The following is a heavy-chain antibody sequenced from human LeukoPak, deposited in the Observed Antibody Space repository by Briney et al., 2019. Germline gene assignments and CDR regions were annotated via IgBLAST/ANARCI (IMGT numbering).Heavy chain of an antibody. D-gene: IGHD3-22*01. CDR3: TTDYYDSSGYYDY. CDR2: IKSKTDGGTT. V-gene: IGHV3-15*01. Sequence: GGSLRLSCAASGFTFSNAWMSWVRQAPRKGLEWVGRIKSKTDGGTTDYAAPVKGRFTISRDDSKNTLYLQMNSLKTEDTAVYYCTTDYYDSSGYYDYWGQGTLVTVSS. CDR1: GFTFSNAW. J-gene: IGHJ4*02.